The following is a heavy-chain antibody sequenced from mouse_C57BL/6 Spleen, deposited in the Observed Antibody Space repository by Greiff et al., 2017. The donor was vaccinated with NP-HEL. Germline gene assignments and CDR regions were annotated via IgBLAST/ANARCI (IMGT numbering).Heavy chain of an antibody. J-gene: IGHJ2*01. D-gene: IGHD3-2*02. CDR1: GYTFTSYW. V-gene: IGHV1-69*01. Sequence: QVQLKQPGAELVMPGASVKLSCKASGYTFTSYWMHWVKQRPGQGLEWIGEIDPSDSYTNYNQKFKGKSTLTVDKSSSTAYMQLSSLTSEDSAVYYCAREGGQLTRVYFDYWGQGTTLTVSS. CDR3: AREGGQLTRVYFDY. CDR2: IDPSDSYT.